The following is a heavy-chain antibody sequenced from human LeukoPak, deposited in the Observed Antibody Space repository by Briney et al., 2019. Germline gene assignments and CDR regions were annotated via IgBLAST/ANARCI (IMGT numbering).Heavy chain of an antibody. CDR1: GFTFSSYA. CDR2: IGGSGGST. CDR3: AKGDSRGYYYGMDV. V-gene: IGHV3-23*01. D-gene: IGHD3-10*01. J-gene: IGHJ6*02. Sequence: PGGSLRLSCAASGFTFSSYAMSWVRQAPGKGLEWVSGIGGSGGSTYYADSVKGRFTISRDNSKNTLYLQMNSLRAEDTAVCYCAKGDSRGYYYGMDVWGQGTTVTVSS.